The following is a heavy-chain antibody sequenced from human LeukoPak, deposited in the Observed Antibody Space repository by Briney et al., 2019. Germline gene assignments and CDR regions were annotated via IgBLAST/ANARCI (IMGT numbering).Heavy chain of an antibody. D-gene: IGHD3-10*01. CDR2: VSGSGGST. J-gene: IGHJ4*02. CDR3: AKDHGSGSYLFDY. V-gene: IGHV3-23*01. CDR1: GFTFSTYA. Sequence: GGSLRLSCAASGFTFSTYAMSWVRQAPGKGLEWVSTVSGSGGSTYYADSVKGRLTISRDNSKNTLYLQMNSLRAEDTAAYYCAKDHGSGSYLFDYWGQGNPVTVSS.